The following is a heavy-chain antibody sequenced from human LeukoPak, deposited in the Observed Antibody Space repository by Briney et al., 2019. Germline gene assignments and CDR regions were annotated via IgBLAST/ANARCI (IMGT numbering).Heavy chain of an antibody. D-gene: IGHD2-15*01. Sequence: ASVKVSCKASGYSFSNFALSWLRQAPGQGLEWMGWINPNSGGTNYAQKFQGRVTLTRDTSISTAYMELSRLTSDDTAVYYCARGVLAAPLNFDYWGQGTLVTVSS. CDR2: INPNSGGT. CDR1: GYSFSNFA. J-gene: IGHJ4*02. V-gene: IGHV1-2*02. CDR3: ARGVLAAPLNFDY.